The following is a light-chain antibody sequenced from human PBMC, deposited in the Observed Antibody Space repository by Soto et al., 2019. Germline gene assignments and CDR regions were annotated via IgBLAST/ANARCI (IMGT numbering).Light chain of an antibody. CDR3: QQYDSSPLT. CDR1: QSVTSSY. J-gene: IGKJ4*01. V-gene: IGKV3-20*01. Sequence: EIVLTQSPGTLSLSPGERATLSCRASQSVTSSYIAWYQQKPGQAPRLLMFGASGRATGIPDRFSGSGSGTDFTLTISRLEPEDFAVYYCQQYDSSPLTFGGGTKVDI. CDR2: GAS.